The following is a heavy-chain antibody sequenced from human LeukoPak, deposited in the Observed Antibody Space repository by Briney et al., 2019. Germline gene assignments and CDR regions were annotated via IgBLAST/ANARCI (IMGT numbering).Heavy chain of an antibody. V-gene: IGHV4-59*08. Sequence: SETLSLTCTVSGGSITTYYWNWIRQPPGKGLEWIGYIYNSGSTNYNPSLKSRLTISMDTSKNQFSLKLSSVTAADTAVYYCARSGFSLMDVWGQGTTVTVSS. CDR2: IYNSGST. CDR1: GGSITTYY. CDR3: ARSGFSLMDV. D-gene: IGHD3-10*01. J-gene: IGHJ6*02.